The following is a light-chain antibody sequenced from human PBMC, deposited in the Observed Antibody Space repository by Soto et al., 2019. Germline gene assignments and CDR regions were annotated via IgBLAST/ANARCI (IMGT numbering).Light chain of an antibody. Sequence: QSVLTQPPSASGTPGQRITISCSGNSFNIGSNFVYWYQQLPGTAPKLLIYSNDQRPSGIPDRFSSSKSGTSASLAISGLRSEDEADYYCTTWDDTLSGRVFGGGTKLTVL. CDR3: TTWDDTLSGRV. V-gene: IGLV1-47*02. CDR1: SFNIGSNF. CDR2: SND. J-gene: IGLJ3*02.